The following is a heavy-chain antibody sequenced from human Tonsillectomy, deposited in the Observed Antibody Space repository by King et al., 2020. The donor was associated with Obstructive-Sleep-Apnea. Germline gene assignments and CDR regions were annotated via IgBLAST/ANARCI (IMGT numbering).Heavy chain of an antibody. CDR1: GFTFSSYA. V-gene: IGHV3-23*04. CDR3: AKKPCTVTTLG. CDR2: ISGSGGST. J-gene: IGHJ4*02. D-gene: IGHD4-17*01. Sequence: VQLVESGGGLVQPGGSLRLSCAASGFTFSSYAISWVRQAPGKGLEWVSGISGSGGSTYYADSVKGRLTISRDNSKNTLYLQMNSLRGEDTAVYYCAKKPCTVTTLGWGQGTLVTVSS.